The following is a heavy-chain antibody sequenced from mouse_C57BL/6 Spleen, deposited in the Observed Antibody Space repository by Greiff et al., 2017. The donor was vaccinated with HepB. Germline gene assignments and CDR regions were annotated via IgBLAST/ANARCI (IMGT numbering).Heavy chain of an antibody. V-gene: IGHV1-55*01. CDR2: IYPGSGST. CDR1: GYTFTSYW. J-gene: IGHJ1*03. CDR3: AREDYGNYVGYFDV. Sequence: QVQLQQSGAELVKPGASVKMSCKASGYTFTSYWITWVKQRPGQGLEWIGDIYPGSGSTNYNEKFKSKATLTVDTSSSTAYMQLSSLTSEDSAVYYCAREDYGNYVGYFDVWGTGTTVTVSS. D-gene: IGHD2-1*01.